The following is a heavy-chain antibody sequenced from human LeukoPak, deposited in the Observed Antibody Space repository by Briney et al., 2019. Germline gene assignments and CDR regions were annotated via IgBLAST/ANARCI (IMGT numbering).Heavy chain of an antibody. CDR2: INPSGGST. CDR3: AREDYCSSTSCYESMMDY. V-gene: IGHV1-46*01. D-gene: IGHD2-2*01. CDR1: GYTFTSYY. Sequence: ASVKVSGKASGYTFTSYYMHWVRQAPGQGLEWMGIINPSGGSTSYAQKFQGRVTMTRDMSTSTVYMELSSLRSEDTAVYYCAREDYCSSTSCYESMMDYWGQGTLVTVSS. J-gene: IGHJ4*02.